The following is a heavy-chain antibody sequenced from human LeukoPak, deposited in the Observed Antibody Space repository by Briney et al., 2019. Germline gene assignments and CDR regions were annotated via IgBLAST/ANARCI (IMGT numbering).Heavy chain of an antibody. Sequence: PSETLSLTCTVSGGSISSYYWSWIRQPAGKGLEWIGRIYTSGSSNYNPSLKSRVTMLVDTSKNQFSLKLSSVTAADTAVYYCARERIAVAGTLSLFYYYYYLDVWGKGTTVTVSS. CDR2: IYTSGSS. J-gene: IGHJ6*03. CDR3: ARERIAVAGTLSLFYYYYYLDV. CDR1: GGSISSYY. D-gene: IGHD6-19*01. V-gene: IGHV4-4*07.